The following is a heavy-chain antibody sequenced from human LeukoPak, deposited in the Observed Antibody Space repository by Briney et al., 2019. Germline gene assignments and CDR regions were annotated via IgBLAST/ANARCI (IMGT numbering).Heavy chain of an antibody. J-gene: IGHJ4*02. Sequence: PGGSLRLSCAASGFTFITYAMSWVRQAPGKGLEWVSTTTGGGGKTYYADSVKGRFTISRDNSKNTLYLQMNSLRAEDTAVYYCAKDIGDWTGPSDYWGQGTLVPVSS. CDR3: AKDIGDWTGPSDY. D-gene: IGHD2-21*02. V-gene: IGHV3-23*01. CDR1: GFTFITYA. CDR2: TTGGGGKT.